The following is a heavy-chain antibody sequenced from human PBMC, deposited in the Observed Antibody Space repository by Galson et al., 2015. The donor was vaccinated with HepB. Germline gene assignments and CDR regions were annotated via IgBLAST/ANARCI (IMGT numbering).Heavy chain of an antibody. V-gene: IGHV3-21*01. CDR3: AREGQGDDTLWVTNAFDI. CDR2: ISSSSSYI. Sequence: SLRLSCAASGFTFSSYSMNWVRQAPGKGLEWVSSISSSSSYIYYADSVKGRFTISRDNAKNSLYLQMNSLRAEDTAVYYCAREGQGDDTLWVTNAFDIWGQGTMVTVSS. CDR1: GFTFSSYS. J-gene: IGHJ3*02. D-gene: IGHD4-17*01.